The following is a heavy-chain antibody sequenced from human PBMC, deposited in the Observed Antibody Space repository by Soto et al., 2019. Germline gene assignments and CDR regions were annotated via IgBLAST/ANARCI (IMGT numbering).Heavy chain of an antibody. J-gene: IGHJ4*02. Sequence: QAGGSLRLSCAASGFTFSSYAMIWVRQAPGKGLEWVSAISGSGGSTYYADSVKGRFTISRDNSKNTLYLQMNSLRAEDTAVYYCAKDRYITMIVVVSLPLDYWGQGTLVTVSS. CDR2: ISGSGGST. CDR3: AKDRYITMIVVVSLPLDY. V-gene: IGHV3-23*01. D-gene: IGHD3-22*01. CDR1: GFTFSSYA.